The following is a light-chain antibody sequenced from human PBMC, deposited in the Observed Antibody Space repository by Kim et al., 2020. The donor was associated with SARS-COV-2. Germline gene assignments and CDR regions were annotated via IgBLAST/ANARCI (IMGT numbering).Light chain of an antibody. CDR1: ATNIGRYH. CDR3: ATWDDSLNGL. V-gene: IGLV1-47*01. Sequence: PGQRVTISCPGGATNIGRYHVYWYQHRPGTAPKHLIYANDQRPSGVPDRFSGSKSGTSASLAISGLRSEDEGDYYCATWDDSLNGLFGGGTQLTVL. J-gene: IGLJ3*02. CDR2: AND.